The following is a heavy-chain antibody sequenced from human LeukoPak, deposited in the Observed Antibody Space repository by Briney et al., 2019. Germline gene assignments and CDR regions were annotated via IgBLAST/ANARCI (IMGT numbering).Heavy chain of an antibody. Sequence: KPSETLSLTCTVSGGSISSYYWSWIRQPPGKGLEWIGYIYYSGSTNYNPSPKSRVTISVDTSKNQFSLKLSSVTAADTAVYYCARQGWELLRPYFDYWGQGTLVTVSS. CDR2: IYYSGST. V-gene: IGHV4-59*08. J-gene: IGHJ4*02. CDR3: ARQGWELLRPYFDY. D-gene: IGHD1-26*01. CDR1: GGSISSYY.